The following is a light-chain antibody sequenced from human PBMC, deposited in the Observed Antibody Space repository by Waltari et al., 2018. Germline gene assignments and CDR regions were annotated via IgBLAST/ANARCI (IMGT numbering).Light chain of an antibody. J-gene: IGKJ1*01. V-gene: IGKV4-1*01. CDR1: QSLLYNSHDKNY. CDR3: QRYFSRRT. CDR2: WAS. Sequence: LAMTQSPDSLPVPLGERVTLDCKSSQSLLYNSHDKNYLAGYQQKPGQPPKLLLYWASTRHSGVPDRFRGSGSATDFTLTNSSMQAVEEAVYHCQRYFSRRTFGQGTRVEVK.